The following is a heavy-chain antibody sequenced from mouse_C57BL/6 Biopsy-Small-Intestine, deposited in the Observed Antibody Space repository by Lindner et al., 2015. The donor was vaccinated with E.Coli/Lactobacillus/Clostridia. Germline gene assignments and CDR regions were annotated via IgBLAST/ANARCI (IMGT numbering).Heavy chain of an antibody. CDR2: IFPGGGTT. V-gene: IGHV1S22*01. J-gene: IGHJ1*01. CDR3: ARATDFVVVTATLMGAFDI. Sequence: SVKVSCKTSGYTFTNYYMHWVRQAPGQGLEWMGMIFPGGGTTSYAQKFQGRVTMTTDTSTSTVFMEVSSLRSEDTAVYYCARATDFVVVTATLMGAFDIWGQGTTVTVSS. D-gene: IGHD2-13*01. CDR1: GYTFTNYY.